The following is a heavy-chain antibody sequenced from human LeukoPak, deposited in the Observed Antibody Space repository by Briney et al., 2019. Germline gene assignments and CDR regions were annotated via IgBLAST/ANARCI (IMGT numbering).Heavy chain of an antibody. CDR2: IIPIFGTA. D-gene: IGHD2-2*01. CDR1: GGTFSSYA. Sequence: SVKVSCKASGGTFSSYAISWVRQSPGQGLEWMGGIIPIFGTANYAQKFQGRVTITADKSTSTAYMELSSLRSEDTAVYYCARRYCSSTSCYHFDYWGQGTLVTVSS. CDR3: ARRYCSSTSCYHFDY. J-gene: IGHJ4*02. V-gene: IGHV1-69*06.